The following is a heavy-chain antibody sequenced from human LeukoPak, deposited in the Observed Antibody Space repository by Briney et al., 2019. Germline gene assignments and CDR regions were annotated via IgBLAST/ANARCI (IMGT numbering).Heavy chain of an antibody. CDR3: ARGARRWTYYYDSSGYLPPTYFDY. V-gene: IGHV3-66*01. CDR1: GFTVSVNY. J-gene: IGHJ4*02. CDR2: IYSGGST. Sequence: GGSLRLSCAASGFTVSVNYMSWVRQAPGKGLEWVSVIYSGGSTYYADSVKGRFTISRDNSKNTLYLQMNSLRAEDTAVYYCARGARRWTYYYDSSGYLPPTYFDYWGQGTLVTVSS. D-gene: IGHD3-22*01.